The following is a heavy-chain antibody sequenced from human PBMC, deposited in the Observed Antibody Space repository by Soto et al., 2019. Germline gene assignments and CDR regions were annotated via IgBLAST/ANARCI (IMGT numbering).Heavy chain of an antibody. CDR2: ISYDGSNK. CDR3: AKDQTPDSGGTPFAY. CDR1: GFTFSSYG. V-gene: IGHV3-30*18. D-gene: IGHD2-15*01. Sequence: PGGSLRLSCAASGFTFSSYGMHWVRQAPGRGLEWVAVISYDGSNKYYADSVKGRFTISRDNSKNTLYLQMSSLRAEDTAVYYCAKDQTPDSGGTPFAYWGQGTLVTVSS. J-gene: IGHJ4*02.